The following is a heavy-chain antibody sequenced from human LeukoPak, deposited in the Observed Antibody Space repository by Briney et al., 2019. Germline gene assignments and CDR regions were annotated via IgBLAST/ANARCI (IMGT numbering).Heavy chain of an antibody. CDR1: GYTFTSYG. V-gene: IGHV1-18*01. CDR2: ISAYNGNT. CDR3: ARVGPEYYYGSGPGGYFDY. J-gene: IGHJ4*02. Sequence: ASVKVSCKASGYTFTSYGISWVRQAPGQGLEWMGWISAYNGNTNYAQKLQGRVTMTTDTSTSTAYMELRSLRSDDTAVYYCARVGPEYYYGSGPGGYFDYWGQGTLVTVSS. D-gene: IGHD3-10*01.